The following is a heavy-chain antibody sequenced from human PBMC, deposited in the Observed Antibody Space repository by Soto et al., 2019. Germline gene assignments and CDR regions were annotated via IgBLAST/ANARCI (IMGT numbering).Heavy chain of an antibody. Sequence: EVQLVESGGGLVQPGGSLRLSCAASGFTFSSYWMSWVRQAPGKGLEWVANIKEDGSEKYYVDSVKGRFTISRDNAKNAVYLQMNGLRAGDTVGYYCARGGMYLNYYYYGMDVCGQGDTVTVSS. CDR1: GFTFSSYW. CDR3: ARGGMYLNYYYYGMDV. J-gene: IGHJ6*02. CDR2: IKEDGSEK. V-gene: IGHV3-7*04. D-gene: IGHD6-13*01.